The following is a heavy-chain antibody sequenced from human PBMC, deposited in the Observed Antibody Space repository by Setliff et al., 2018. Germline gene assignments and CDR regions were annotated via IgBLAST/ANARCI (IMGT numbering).Heavy chain of an antibody. V-gene: IGHV1-69*06. CDR2: IIPIFGTA. D-gene: IGHD2-2*01. CDR3: ASAGYCSSTSCRSYDY. Sequence: ASVKVSCKASGYTFTSYDINWVRQATGQGLEWMGWIIPIFGTANYAQKFQGRVTITADKSTSTAYMELSSLRSEDTAVYYCASAGYCSSTSCRSYDYWGQGTLVTVSS. CDR1: GYTFTSYD. J-gene: IGHJ4*02.